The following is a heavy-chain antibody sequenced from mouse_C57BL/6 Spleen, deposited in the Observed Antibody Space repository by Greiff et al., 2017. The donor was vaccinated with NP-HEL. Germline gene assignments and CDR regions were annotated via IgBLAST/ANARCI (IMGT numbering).Heavy chain of an antibody. CDR2: INYDGSST. D-gene: IGHD4-1*01. CDR1: GFTFSDYY. J-gene: IGHJ2*01. CDR3: ARVGTGFDY. V-gene: IGHV5-16*01. Sequence: EVHLVESEGGLVQPGSSMKLSCTASGFTFSDYYMAWVRQVPEKGLEWVANINYDGSSTYYLDSLKSRFIISKDNAKNILYLQMSSLKAEDTATYYCARVGTGFDYWGQGTTLTVSS.